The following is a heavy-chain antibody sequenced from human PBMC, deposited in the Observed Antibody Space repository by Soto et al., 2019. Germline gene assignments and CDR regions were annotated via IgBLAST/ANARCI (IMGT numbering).Heavy chain of an antibody. CDR1: GFTFSSYS. Sequence: PGGSLRLSCAASGFTFSSYSMNWVRQAPGKGLEWVSYISSSSSTIYYADSVKGRFTISRDNAKNSLYLQMNSLRAEDTAVYYCARVKYFDWWANYYYYYMDVWGKGTTVTVSS. J-gene: IGHJ6*03. CDR3: ARVKYFDWWANYYYYYMDV. D-gene: IGHD3-9*01. CDR2: ISSSSSTI. V-gene: IGHV3-48*01.